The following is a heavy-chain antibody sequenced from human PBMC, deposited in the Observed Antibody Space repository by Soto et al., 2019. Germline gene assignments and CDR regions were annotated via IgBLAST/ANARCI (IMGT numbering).Heavy chain of an antibody. CDR2: ISAYKGNT. J-gene: IGHJ4*02. Sequence: QVQLVQSGAEVKKPGASVKVSCKASGYTFSSYGISWGRQAPGQGLEWMGWISAYKGNTNYAQKLQGRVTMTTDTSTSTAYMKLRSLRSDDTAVYYCARVTYYDILSAQGYFDYCGQGTLVTVSS. CDR1: GYTFSSYG. V-gene: IGHV1-18*01. CDR3: ARVTYYDILSAQGYFDY. D-gene: IGHD3-9*01.